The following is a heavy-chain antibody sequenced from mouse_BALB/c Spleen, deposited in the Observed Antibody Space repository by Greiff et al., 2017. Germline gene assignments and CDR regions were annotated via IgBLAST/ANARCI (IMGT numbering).Heavy chain of an antibody. V-gene: IGHV1-7*01. CDR3: AIRYDGMDY. D-gene: IGHD2-14*01. Sequence: QVQLQQSGAELAKPGASVKMSCKASGYTFTSYWMHWVKQRPGQGLEWIGYINPSTGYTEYNQKFKDKATLTADKSSSTAYMQLSSLTSEDSAVYYCAIRYDGMDYWGQGTSVTVSS. CDR1: GYTFTSYW. CDR2: INPSTGYT. J-gene: IGHJ4*01.